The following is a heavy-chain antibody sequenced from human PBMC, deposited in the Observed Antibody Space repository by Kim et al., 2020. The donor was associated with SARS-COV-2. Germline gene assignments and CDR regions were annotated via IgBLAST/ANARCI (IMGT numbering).Heavy chain of an antibody. Sequence: SETLSLTCAVSGGSISSSNWWSWVRQPPGKGLEWIGEIYHSGRTNYNPSLKSRVTISVDKSKNQFSLKLSSLTAADTAVYYCARAPAEYSSHDYWGQGTLVTVSS. J-gene: IGHJ4*02. CDR3: ARAPAEYSSHDY. CDR2: IYHSGRT. D-gene: IGHD6-6*01. CDR1: GGSISSSNW. V-gene: IGHV4-4*02.